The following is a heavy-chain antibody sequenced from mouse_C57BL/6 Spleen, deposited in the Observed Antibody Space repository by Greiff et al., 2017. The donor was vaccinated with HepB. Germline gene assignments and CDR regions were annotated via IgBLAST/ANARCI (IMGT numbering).Heavy chain of an antibody. CDR1: GYTFTSYW. CDR2: IDPSDSET. Sequence: QVQLQQPGAELVRPGSSVKLSCKASGYTFTSYWMPWVKQRPIQGLEWIGNIDPSDSETHYNQKFKDKATLTVDKSSSTAYMQLSSLTSEDSAVYYCARSLPYYYGSSYWYFDVWGTGTTVTVYS. V-gene: IGHV1-52*01. CDR3: ARSLPYYYGSSYWYFDV. D-gene: IGHD1-1*01. J-gene: IGHJ1*03.